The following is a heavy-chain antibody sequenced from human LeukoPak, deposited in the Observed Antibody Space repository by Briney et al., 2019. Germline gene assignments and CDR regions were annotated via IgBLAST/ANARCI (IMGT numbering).Heavy chain of an antibody. J-gene: IGHJ6*03. Sequence: GESLKISCKGSGYSFTRYWIGWVRQMPGKGLEWMGIIYPGDSDTRYSPSFQGQVTISADKSIRTAYLQWSSLKASDTAMYYRARLIRSGYDQQGCYMDVWGKGTTVTVSS. CDR1: GYSFTRYW. CDR2: IYPGDSDT. V-gene: IGHV5-51*01. CDR3: ARLIRSGYDQQGCYMDV. D-gene: IGHD5-12*01.